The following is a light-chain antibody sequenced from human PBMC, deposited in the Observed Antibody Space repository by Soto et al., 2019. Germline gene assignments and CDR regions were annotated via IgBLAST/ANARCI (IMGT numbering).Light chain of an antibody. CDR2: GHT. CDR1: ISNIGAGYD. CDR3: KSHDSSLSTYV. J-gene: IGLJ1*01. V-gene: IGLV1-40*01. Sequence: QALLTQPASVSGAPGQRGTISCTGSISNIGAGYDVHWYQQLPGTAPKLLIYGHTNRPSGVPDRFSGSKSGTSASLAITGLQAEDEADYFCKSHDSSLSTYVFGTGTKVTVL.